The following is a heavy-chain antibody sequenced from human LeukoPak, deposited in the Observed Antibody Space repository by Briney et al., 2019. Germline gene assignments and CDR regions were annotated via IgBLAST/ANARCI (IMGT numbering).Heavy chain of an antibody. D-gene: IGHD6-13*01. J-gene: IGHJ6*02. Sequence: VASVKVSCKASGGTFSSYAISWVRQAPGQGLEWMGGIIPIFGTANYAQKFQGRVTITADESTSTAYMELSSLRSEDTAVYYCARDGYWYSSSWYVDYYYGMDVWGQGTTVTVSS. CDR2: IIPIFGTA. CDR3: ARDGYWYSSSWYVDYYYGMDV. V-gene: IGHV1-69*13. CDR1: GGTFSSYA.